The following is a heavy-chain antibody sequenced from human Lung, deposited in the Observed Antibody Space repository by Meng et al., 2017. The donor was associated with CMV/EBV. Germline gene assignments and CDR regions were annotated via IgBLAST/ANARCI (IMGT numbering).Heavy chain of an antibody. V-gene: IGHV3-33*01. Sequence: SCAASRFVFSTYGMHWVRQAPGKGLEWVAFIWHDGTTKYNADSVKGRFTISRDNAKNSLYLQMNSLRAEDTAVYYCARTIAAAPYYFDYWGQGTLVTVSS. D-gene: IGHD6-13*01. J-gene: IGHJ4*02. CDR1: RFVFSTYG. CDR2: IWHDGTTK. CDR3: ARTIAAAPYYFDY.